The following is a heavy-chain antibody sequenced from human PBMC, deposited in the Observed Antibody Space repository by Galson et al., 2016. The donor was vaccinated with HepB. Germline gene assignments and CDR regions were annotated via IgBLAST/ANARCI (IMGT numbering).Heavy chain of an antibody. CDR1: GFTFSSYW. V-gene: IGHV3-74*01. CDR2: SDGSST. J-gene: IGHJ5*02. CDR3: ARDLMSPYNWFDP. Sequence: SLRLSCAASGFTFSSYWMHWVRQAPGKGLVWVSRSDGSSTSYADSVKGRFTSSRDNAKNTLYLQMNSLRAEDTAVYYCARDLMSPYNWFDPWGQGALVTVSS.